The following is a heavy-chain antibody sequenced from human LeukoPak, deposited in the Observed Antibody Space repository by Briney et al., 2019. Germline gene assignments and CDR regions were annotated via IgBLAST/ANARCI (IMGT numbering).Heavy chain of an antibody. CDR3: AREMVRGVTFDY. V-gene: IGHV3-21*01. Sequence: PGGSLRLSCAASGFTFSSYSMNWVRQAPGKGLEWVSSISSSSSYIYYADSVKGRFTISRDNAKNSLYLQMNSLRAEDTAVYYCAREMVRGVTFDYWGQGTLVTVSS. CDR1: GFTFSSYS. D-gene: IGHD3-10*01. J-gene: IGHJ4*02. CDR2: ISSSSSYI.